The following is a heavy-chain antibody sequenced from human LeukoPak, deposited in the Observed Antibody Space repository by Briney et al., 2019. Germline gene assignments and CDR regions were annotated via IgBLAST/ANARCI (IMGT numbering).Heavy chain of an antibody. J-gene: IGHJ4*02. CDR1: GGSISSY. CDR2: IYYSGST. V-gene: IGHV4-59*08. CDR3: ARRRDYDSSGYFSGYFDY. Sequence: TPSETLSLTCTVSGGSISSYWSWIRQPPGKGLEWIGYIYYSGSTNYNPSLKSRVTISVDTSKNQFSLKLSSVTGADTAVYYCARRRDYDSSGYFSGYFDYWGQGTLVTVSS. D-gene: IGHD3-22*01.